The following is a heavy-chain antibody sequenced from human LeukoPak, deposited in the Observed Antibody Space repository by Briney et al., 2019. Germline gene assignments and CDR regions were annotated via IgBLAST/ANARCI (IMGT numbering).Heavy chain of an antibody. CDR1: GFIFSNYW. CDR3: ARGGLGDY. V-gene: IGHV3-74*01. Sequence: GGSLRLSCAPSGFIFSNYWMHWARQAPGMGLVWVSHINSDGSSTSYADSVKGRFTISRDNAKNTLYLQMNSLRAEDTAVYYCARGGLGDYWGQGTLVTVSS. CDR2: INSDGSST. J-gene: IGHJ4*02. D-gene: IGHD7-27*01.